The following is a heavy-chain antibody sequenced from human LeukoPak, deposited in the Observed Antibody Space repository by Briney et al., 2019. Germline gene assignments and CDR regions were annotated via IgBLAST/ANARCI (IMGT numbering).Heavy chain of an antibody. CDR1: GGSFSGYY. CDR3: ARRPTVGATREFDY. V-gene: IGHV4-34*01. Sequence: PSETLSLTCAVYGGSFSGYYWSWIRQPPGKGLEWIGEINHSGSTNYNPSLKSRVTISVDTSKNQFSLKLSSVTAADTAVYYCARRPTVGATREFDYWGQGTLVTVSS. CDR2: INHSGST. D-gene: IGHD1-26*01. J-gene: IGHJ4*02.